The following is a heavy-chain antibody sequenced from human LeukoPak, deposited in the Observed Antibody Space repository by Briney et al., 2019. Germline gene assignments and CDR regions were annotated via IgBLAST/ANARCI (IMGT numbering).Heavy chain of an antibody. J-gene: IGHJ4*02. CDR2: ISYDGSNK. Sequence: HAGGCLRLSCAASGFTFSSYAMHWVRQAPGKGLEWVAVISYDGSNKYYAHSVKGRFTISRDNSKNTLYLQMNSLRAEDTAVYYCAREWFGELVLGYWGQGTLVTVS. CDR1: GFTFSSYA. D-gene: IGHD3-10*01. CDR3: AREWFGELVLGY. V-gene: IGHV3-30-3*01.